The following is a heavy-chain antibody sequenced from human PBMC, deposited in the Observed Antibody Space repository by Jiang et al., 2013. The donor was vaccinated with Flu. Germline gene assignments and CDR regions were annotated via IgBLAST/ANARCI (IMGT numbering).Heavy chain of an antibody. CDR3: ARDRIVVVVAATYNWFDP. CDR2: IYHSGST. Sequence: GLVKPSETLSLTCTVSGYSISSGYYWGWIRQPPGKGLEWIGSIYHSGSTYYNPSLKSRVTISVDTSKNQFSLKLSSVTAADTAVYYCARDRIVVVVAATYNWFDPWGQGTLVTVSS. J-gene: IGHJ5*02. V-gene: IGHV4-38-2*02. CDR1: GYSISSGYY. D-gene: IGHD2-15*01.